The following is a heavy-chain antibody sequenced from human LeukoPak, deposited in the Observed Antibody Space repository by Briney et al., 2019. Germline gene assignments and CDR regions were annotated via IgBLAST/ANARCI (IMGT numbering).Heavy chain of an antibody. V-gene: IGHV4-59*01. Sequence: TXXXSGGSISSYYWSWIRQPPGKGLEWIGYIYYSGSTNYNPSLKSRVTISIDTSKNQFSLKLSSVTAADTAVYYCXXXXXXXXXXXXXXXXXXXXYXXXXMDVWGXGXTVTISS. CDR2: IYYSGST. J-gene: IGHJ6*03. CDR1: GGSISSYY. CDR3: XXXXXXXXXXXXXXXXXXXXYXXXXMDV.